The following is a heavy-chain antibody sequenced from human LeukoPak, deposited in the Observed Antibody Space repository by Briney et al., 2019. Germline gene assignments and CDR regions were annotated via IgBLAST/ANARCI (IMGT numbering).Heavy chain of an antibody. Sequence: GGSLRLSCAASGFTFSSYGMHWVRQAPGKGLEWVAAIWYDGNDKTYADSVKGRFTISRDNSKNTLHLQMNSLRAEDTAVYYCASCPGIPSCSKYFQHWCQGPLVTVSS. CDR2: IWYDGNDK. D-gene: IGHD2-2*01. CDR1: GFTFSSYG. V-gene: IGHV3-33*01. CDR3: ASCPGIPSCSKYFQH. J-gene: IGHJ1*01.